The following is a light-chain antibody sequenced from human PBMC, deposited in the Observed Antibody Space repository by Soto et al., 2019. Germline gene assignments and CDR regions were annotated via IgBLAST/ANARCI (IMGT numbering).Light chain of an antibody. V-gene: IGKV3-20*01. CDR2: DAS. CDR1: QSVRNNY. J-gene: IGKJ1*01. CDR3: QQYAGSLPRT. Sequence: EIVLTQSPGTLSLSPGERATLSCRASQSVRNNYLAWYQQKPGQAPRLLIYDASSRATDIPDRFSGSGSGTDFTLTISRLEPEDFAVYYCQQYAGSLPRTFGQGTKVETK.